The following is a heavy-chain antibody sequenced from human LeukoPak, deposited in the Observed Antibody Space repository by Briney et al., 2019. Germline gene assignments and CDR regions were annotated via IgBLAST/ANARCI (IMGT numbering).Heavy chain of an antibody. D-gene: IGHD6-6*01. J-gene: IGHJ5*02. CDR1: GGSISSYY. Sequence: SETLSLTCTVSGGSISSYYWSWIRQPPGKGLEWIGYIYHTGSTNYNPSLKSRVTISADTSKNQFSLKVNSVTAADTAVYYCARDLGYSTSSERFDWFDPWGPGTLVTVSS. V-gene: IGHV4-59*01. CDR3: ARDLGYSTSSERFDWFDP. CDR2: IYHTGST.